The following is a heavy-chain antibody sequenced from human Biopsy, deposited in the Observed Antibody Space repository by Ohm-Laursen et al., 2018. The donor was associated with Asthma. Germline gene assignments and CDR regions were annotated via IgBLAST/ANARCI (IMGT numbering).Heavy chain of an antibody. V-gene: IGHV4-59*11. Sequence: PGTLSLTRSVSGDSISVHYWWAWIRQPPGKGLEWIGYIYYSGTTNYNPSLRGRVTISVNTSKNQFSLKLSSVSAADTAVYFCARDSRGAGPDFDSWGQGTLVTVSS. CDR1: GDSISVHY. CDR3: ARDSRGAGPDFDS. CDR2: IYYSGTT. D-gene: IGHD6-19*01. J-gene: IGHJ4*02.